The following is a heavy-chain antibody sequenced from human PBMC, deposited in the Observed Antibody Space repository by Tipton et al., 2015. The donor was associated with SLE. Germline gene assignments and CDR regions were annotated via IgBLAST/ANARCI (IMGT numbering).Heavy chain of an antibody. J-gene: IGHJ4*02. CDR1: GGSFSSHY. D-gene: IGHD3-16*01. V-gene: IGHV4-59*11. Sequence: TLSLTCTVSGGSFSSHYWSWIRQPPGKGLEWIGYIYYTGSSNHNPSLKGRVTMSVDTSKNQFSLRVNSVTAADTAVYYCARSMLTTKRVFDYWGQGTLVTVSS. CDR2: IYYTGSS. CDR3: ARSMLTTKRVFDY.